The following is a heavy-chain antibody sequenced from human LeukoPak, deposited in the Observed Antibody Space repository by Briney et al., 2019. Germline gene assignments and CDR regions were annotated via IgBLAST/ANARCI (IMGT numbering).Heavy chain of an antibody. Sequence: GASVKVSCKASGYTFTGYYMHWVRQAPGQGLKWMGWINPNSGGTNYAQKFQGWVTMTRDTSISTAYMELSSLRSEDTAVYYCARRSSGSCFHWFDPWGQGTLVTVSS. CDR1: GYTFTGYY. V-gene: IGHV1-2*04. CDR3: ARRSSGSCFHWFDP. J-gene: IGHJ5*02. D-gene: IGHD1-26*01. CDR2: INPNSGGT.